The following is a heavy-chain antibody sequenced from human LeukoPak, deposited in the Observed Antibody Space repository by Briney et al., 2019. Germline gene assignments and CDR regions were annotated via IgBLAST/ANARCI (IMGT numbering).Heavy chain of an antibody. Sequence: SETLSLTCAVYGESFSGYYWSWIRQPPGKGLEWIGEINHSGSTNYNPSLKSRVTISVDTSKNQFSLKLSSVTAADTAVYYCARGGGWRDYWGQGTLVTVSS. CDR1: GESFSGYY. J-gene: IGHJ4*02. V-gene: IGHV4-34*01. D-gene: IGHD6-19*01. CDR3: ARGGGWRDY. CDR2: INHSGST.